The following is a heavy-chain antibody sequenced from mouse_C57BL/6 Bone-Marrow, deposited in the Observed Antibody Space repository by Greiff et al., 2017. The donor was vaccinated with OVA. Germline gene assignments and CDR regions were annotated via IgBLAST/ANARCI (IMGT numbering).Heavy chain of an antibody. Sequence: QVQLQQPGAELVRPGTSVKLSCKASGYTFTSYWMHWVKQRPGQGLEWIGVIDPSDSYTNYNQKFKGKATLTVDTSSSTAYMQLSSLTAEDSAVYYCANGGLRLDYFDYWGQGTTLTVSS. D-gene: IGHD2-4*01. CDR2: IDPSDSYT. CDR3: ANGGLRLDYFDY. V-gene: IGHV1-59*01. J-gene: IGHJ2*01. CDR1: GYTFTSYW.